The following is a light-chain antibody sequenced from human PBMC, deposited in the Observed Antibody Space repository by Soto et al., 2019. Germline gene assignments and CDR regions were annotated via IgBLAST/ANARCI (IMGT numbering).Light chain of an antibody. CDR3: SSYTSSRRV. Sequence: QSVLTQPASVSGSPGQSVTISCTGTSSDVGGYNDVSWYQQPTGKAPNLIFYDVSNRPSGVSNRFSGSKSGNTASLTISGLQAEDEADYYCSSYTSSRRVFGGGTKVTVL. J-gene: IGLJ2*01. V-gene: IGLV2-14*01. CDR2: DVS. CDR1: SSDVGGYND.